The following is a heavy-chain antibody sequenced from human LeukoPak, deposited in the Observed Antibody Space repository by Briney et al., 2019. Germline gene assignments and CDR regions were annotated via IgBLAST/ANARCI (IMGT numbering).Heavy chain of an antibody. D-gene: IGHD6-6*01. Sequence: AASVKVSCKASGYTFTNYGISWVRQAPGQGLEWMGWTSAYNGNTNYAQKLQVRVTMTTDTSTSTAYMELRSLRSDDTAVYYCARVREYSSSWGGYYYYYMDVWGKGTTVTVSS. CDR1: GYTFTNYG. CDR3: ARVREYSSSWGGYYYYYMDV. V-gene: IGHV1-18*01. CDR2: TSAYNGNT. J-gene: IGHJ6*03.